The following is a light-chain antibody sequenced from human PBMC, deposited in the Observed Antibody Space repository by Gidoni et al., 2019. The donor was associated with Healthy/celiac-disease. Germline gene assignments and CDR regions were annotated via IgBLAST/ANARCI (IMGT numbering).Light chain of an antibody. Sequence: DIQFTQSPSFLSASVVDRVTITCRASQGISSYLAWYQQKPGKAPKLLIYAASTLQSGVPSRFSGSGSGTEFTLTISSLQPEDFATYYCQQLNSRFTFGPGTKVDIK. CDR2: AAS. J-gene: IGKJ3*01. V-gene: IGKV1-9*01. CDR1: QGISSY. CDR3: QQLNSRFT.